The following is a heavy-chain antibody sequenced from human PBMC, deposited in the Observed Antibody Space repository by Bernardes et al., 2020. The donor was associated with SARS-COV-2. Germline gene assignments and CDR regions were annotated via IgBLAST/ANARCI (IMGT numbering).Heavy chain of an antibody. D-gene: IGHD3-10*01. CDR3: TREHSDISASYSGSGDFQR. CDR1: GFTFSRYW. J-gene: IGHJ1*01. CDR2: IDSDGSST. Sequence: GESLRLSCAASGFTFSRYWMHWVRQAPGKGLVWVSRIDSDGSSTTYADAVKGRFTMSRDNAKNTLYLQMNSLTAEDTAVYYCTREHSDISASYSGSGDFQRWGQGTLVTVSS. V-gene: IGHV3-74*01.